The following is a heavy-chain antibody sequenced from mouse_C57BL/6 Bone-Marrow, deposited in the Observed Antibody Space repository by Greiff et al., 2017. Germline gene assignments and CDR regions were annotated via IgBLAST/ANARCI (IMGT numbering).Heavy chain of an antibody. J-gene: IGHJ2*01. D-gene: IGHD2-4*01. CDR1: GYTFTDYY. Sequence: VQLQQSGPELVKPGASVKISCKASGYTFTDYYMNWVKQSHGKSLEWIGDINPNNGGTSYNQKFKGKATLTVDKSSSTAYMELRSLTSEDSAVYYCANDYHFDYWGQGTTLTVSS. CDR3: ANDYHFDY. V-gene: IGHV1-26*01. CDR2: INPNNGGT.